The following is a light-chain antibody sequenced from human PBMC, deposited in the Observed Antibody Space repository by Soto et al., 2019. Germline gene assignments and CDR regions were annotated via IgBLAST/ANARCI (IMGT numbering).Light chain of an antibody. CDR1: QSVNRGY. CDR3: QQFGGSPPIT. V-gene: IGKV3-20*01. Sequence: EIVLTQSPGTLSLSPGERATLSCRASQSVNRGYLAWYQQKPGQAPRLLIYGASSRATGTTDRFSGSGSGTDFTLTSSRLEPEDFAVYYCQQFGGSPPITFGGGTKVEMK. CDR2: GAS. J-gene: IGKJ4*01.